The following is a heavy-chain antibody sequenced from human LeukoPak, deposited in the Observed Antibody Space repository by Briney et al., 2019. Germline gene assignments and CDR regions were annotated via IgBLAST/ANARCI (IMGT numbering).Heavy chain of an antibody. CDR2: INPTGGGT. J-gene: IGHJ4*02. D-gene: IGHD6-19*01. V-gene: IGHV1-46*01. CDR1: GYTFPSYF. Sequence: ASVKVSCKASGYTFPSYFMHWVRQAPGQGLEWMGIINPTGGGTTYAQKFQGRVTMTRDTSTSTVYMELSSLRSDDTAVYYCAREAAVAGLDYWGQGTLVTVSS. CDR3: AREAAVAGLDY.